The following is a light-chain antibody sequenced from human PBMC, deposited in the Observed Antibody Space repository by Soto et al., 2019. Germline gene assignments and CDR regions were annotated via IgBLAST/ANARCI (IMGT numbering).Light chain of an antibody. CDR2: SNN. CDR3: AAWDDNLSAML. CDR1: GSNIGRNT. Sequence: QSVLTQAPSVSATPGQTVTISCSGSGSNIGRNTVNWYQQFPGTAPRLLFFSNNRWPSGVPDRFSASKSGTLASLAISGLQSDDEADYYCAAWDDNLSAMLFGGGTKLTVL. V-gene: IGLV1-44*01. J-gene: IGLJ3*02.